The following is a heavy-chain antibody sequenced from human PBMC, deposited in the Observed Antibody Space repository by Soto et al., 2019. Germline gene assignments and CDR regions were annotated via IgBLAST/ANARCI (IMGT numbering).Heavy chain of an antibody. V-gene: IGHV1-18*04. CDR3: ARDLGRGYSGYGTRYYYYGMDV. Sequence: ASVKVSCKASGYTFTSYGISWVRQAPGQGLEWMGWISAYNGNTNYAQKLQGRDTMTTDTSTSTAYMELRSLRSDDTAVYYCARDLGRGYSGYGTRYYYYGMDVWGQGTTVTVSS. CDR1: GYTFTSYG. D-gene: IGHD5-12*01. J-gene: IGHJ6*02. CDR2: ISAYNGNT.